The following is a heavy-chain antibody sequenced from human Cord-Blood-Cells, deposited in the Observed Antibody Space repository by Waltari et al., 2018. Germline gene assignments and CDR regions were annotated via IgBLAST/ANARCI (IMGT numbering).Heavy chain of an antibody. Sequence: QVQLVQSGAAVKKPGSSVQVSCKASGGTFSRYAISWVRQAPGQGLEWMGGIIPILGTANYAQKFQGRVTITADESTSTAYMELSSLRSEDTAVYYCARTSIAARGTFDYWGQGTLVTVSS. CDR1: GGTFSRYA. CDR3: ARTSIAARGTFDY. J-gene: IGHJ4*02. D-gene: IGHD6-6*01. V-gene: IGHV1-69*01. CDR2: IIPILGTA.